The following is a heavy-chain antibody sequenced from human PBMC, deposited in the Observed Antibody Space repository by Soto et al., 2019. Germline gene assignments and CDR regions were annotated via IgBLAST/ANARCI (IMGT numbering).Heavy chain of an antibody. Sequence: QVQLQQSGPGLVKPSQTLSLTCAISGDSVSTNSATWDWIRQSPSRGLEWLGRTYYRSKWYYDYAVAVKCRLPINPDTSNNQLSLPLSSVTHDDTTVYYCVRLVGNSWLDSWGQGTLVTVSS. CDR2: TYYRSKWYY. V-gene: IGHV6-1*01. CDR1: GDSVSTNSAT. CDR3: VRLVGNSWLDS. J-gene: IGHJ5*01. D-gene: IGHD6-6*01.